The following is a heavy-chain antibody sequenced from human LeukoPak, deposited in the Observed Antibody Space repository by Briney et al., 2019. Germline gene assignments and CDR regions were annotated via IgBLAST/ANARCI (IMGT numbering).Heavy chain of an antibody. CDR1: GFTFSSYG. CDR3: AKDPGLYSSGWYRNWFDP. Sequence: PGGSLRLSCAASGFTFSSYGMHWVRQAPGKGLEWVAFIRYDGSNKYYADSVKGRFTISRDNSKNTLYLQMNSLRAEGTAVYYCAKDPGLYSSGWYRNWFDPWGQGTLVTVSS. D-gene: IGHD6-19*01. J-gene: IGHJ5*02. V-gene: IGHV3-30*02. CDR2: IRYDGSNK.